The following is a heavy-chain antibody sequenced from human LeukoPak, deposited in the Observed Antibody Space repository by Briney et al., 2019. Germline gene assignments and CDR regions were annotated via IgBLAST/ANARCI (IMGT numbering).Heavy chain of an antibody. J-gene: IGHJ6*02. CDR2: IYSGGST. CDR1: GFTVSSNY. V-gene: IGHV3-66*01. Sequence: GGSLRLSCAASGFTVSSNYMSWVRQAPGKGLEWVSVIYSGGSTYYADSVKGRFTISRDNSKNTLYLQMNSLRAEGTAVYYCARDSVEYGMDVWGQGTTVTVSS. CDR3: ARDSVEYGMDV. D-gene: IGHD2-15*01.